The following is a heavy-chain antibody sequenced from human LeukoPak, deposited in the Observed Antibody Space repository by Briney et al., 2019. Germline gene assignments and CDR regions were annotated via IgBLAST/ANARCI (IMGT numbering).Heavy chain of an antibody. V-gene: IGHV5-10-1*01. J-gene: IGHJ4*02. Sequence: GESLRISCKGSGYRFTSYWIRWVRQMPGKGLEWMGRIDPSDSYTNYSPSFQGHVTISADKSISTAYLQWSSLKASDTAMYYCATSDIVATSFGDWGQGTLVTVSS. CDR3: ATSDIVATSFGD. D-gene: IGHD5-12*01. CDR2: IDPSDSYT. CDR1: GYRFTSYW.